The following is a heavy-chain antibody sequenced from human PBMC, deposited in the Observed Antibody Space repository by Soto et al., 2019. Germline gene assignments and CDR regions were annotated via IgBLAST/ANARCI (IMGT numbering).Heavy chain of an antibody. Sequence: EVQLVESGGGLVKPGGSLRLSCAASGFTFSSYSMNWVRQAPGKGLEWVSSISSSSSYIYYADSVKGRFTISRDNAKLSLYLQMNSLRAEDTAVYYCARAADYIWGSYRLRDFDYWGQGTLVTVSS. J-gene: IGHJ4*02. D-gene: IGHD3-16*02. CDR1: GFTFSSYS. CDR3: ARAADYIWGSYRLRDFDY. CDR2: ISSSSSYI. V-gene: IGHV3-21*01.